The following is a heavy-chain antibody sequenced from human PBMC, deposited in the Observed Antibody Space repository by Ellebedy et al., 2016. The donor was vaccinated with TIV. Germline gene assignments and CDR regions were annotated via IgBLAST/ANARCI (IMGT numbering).Heavy chain of an antibody. V-gene: IGHV1-69*13. CDR1: GGTFRSYG. CDR2: IMPIFSTP. J-gene: IGHJ5*02. CDR3: ARDRKYCVDGTCSSVGWFDP. D-gene: IGHD1/OR15-1a*01. Sequence: AASVKVSCKASGGTFRSYGISWLRQARGQGLEWMGGIMPIFSTPDYAQKFRGRVTITADESTTTAYMELSSLRSDDTAVYYCARDRKYCVDGTCSSVGWFDPWGQGIQVTVSS.